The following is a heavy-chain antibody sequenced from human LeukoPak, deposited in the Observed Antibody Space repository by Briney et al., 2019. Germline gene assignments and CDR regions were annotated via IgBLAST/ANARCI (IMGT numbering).Heavy chain of an antibody. J-gene: IGHJ4*02. CDR3: ARIASHSSSWYDGGY. V-gene: IGHV3-74*01. D-gene: IGHD6-13*01. CDR1: GFTLSSYW. CDR2: INSDGSST. Sequence: PGGSLRLSCAASGFTLSSYWMHWVRQPPEKGLVWVSRINSDGSSTTYADSVKGRFTISRDNAKNTLYLQMNSLRAEDTGVYYCARIASHSSSWYDGGYWGQGTLVTVSS.